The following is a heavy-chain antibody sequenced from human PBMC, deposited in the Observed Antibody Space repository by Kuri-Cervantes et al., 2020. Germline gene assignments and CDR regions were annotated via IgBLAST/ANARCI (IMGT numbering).Heavy chain of an antibody. Sequence: SETLSLTCAVYGESLSVYYWSWIRQPPGKGLEWIGEINHSGSTNYNPSLKSRVTISADTSKNQLSLKLNSVTAADTAVYYCAKQMVLRKTVVVPAVRRAFDIWGQGTMVTVSS. J-gene: IGHJ3*02. V-gene: IGHV4-34*01. D-gene: IGHD2-2*01. CDR3: AKQMVLRKTVVVPAVRRAFDI. CDR2: INHSGST. CDR1: GESLSVYY.